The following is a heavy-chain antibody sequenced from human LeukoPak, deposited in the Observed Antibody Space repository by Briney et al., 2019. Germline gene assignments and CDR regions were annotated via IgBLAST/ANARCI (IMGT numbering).Heavy chain of an antibody. CDR3: ARDRRDIVVVVAATYRYYGMDV. Sequence: GGSLRLSCAASGFTFSSYAMHWVRQAPGKGLEWVAVISCDGSNKYYADSVKGRFTISRDNSKNTLYLQMNSLRAEDTAVYYCARDRRDIVVVVAATYRYYGMDVWGKGTTVTVSS. D-gene: IGHD2-15*01. CDR2: ISCDGSNK. J-gene: IGHJ6*04. V-gene: IGHV3-30*04. CDR1: GFTFSSYA.